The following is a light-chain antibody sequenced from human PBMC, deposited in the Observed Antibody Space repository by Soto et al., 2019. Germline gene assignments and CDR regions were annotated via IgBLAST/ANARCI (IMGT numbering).Light chain of an antibody. J-gene: IGKJ1*01. CDR3: QQYNNWWT. CDR2: GAS. CDR1: QSVSSN. Sequence: EILMTQSPATLSVSPGERATRSCRASQSVSSNLAWYQQKPGQAPRLLIYGASTRATGIPARFSGSGSGTEFTLTISSLQSEDFAVYYCQQYNNWWTFGQGTKVDI. V-gene: IGKV3-15*01.